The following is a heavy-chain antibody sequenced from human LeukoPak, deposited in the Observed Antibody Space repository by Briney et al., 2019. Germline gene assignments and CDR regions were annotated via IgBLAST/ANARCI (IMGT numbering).Heavy chain of an antibody. CDR2: IYSGGST. V-gene: IGHV3-53*01. CDR3: AELGITMIGGV. D-gene: IGHD3-10*02. J-gene: IGHJ6*04. Sequence: GSLRLSCAASWFIASSNYISWVRQAPREGLEWGAVIYSGGSTYYADSVKGRFTISRDNAKNSPYLQMNSLRAEDTAVYYCAELGITMIGGVWGKGTTVTISS. CDR1: WFIASSNY.